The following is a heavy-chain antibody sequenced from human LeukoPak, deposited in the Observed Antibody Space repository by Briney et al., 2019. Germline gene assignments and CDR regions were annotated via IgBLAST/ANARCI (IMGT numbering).Heavy chain of an antibody. CDR2: ISGSGGST. V-gene: IGHV3-23*01. CDR3: AKDRGVYSRVAATY. Sequence: PGGSLRLSCAASGFTFSIYWMSWVRQAPGKGLEWVSAISGSGGSTYYADSVKGRFTISRDNSKNTLYLQMNSLRAEDTAVYCCAKDRGVYSRVAATYWGQGTLVTVSS. J-gene: IGHJ4*02. CDR1: GFTFSIYW. D-gene: IGHD5-18*01.